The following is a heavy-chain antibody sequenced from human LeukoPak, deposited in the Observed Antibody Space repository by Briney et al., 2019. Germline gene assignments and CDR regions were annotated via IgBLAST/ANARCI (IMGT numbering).Heavy chain of an antibody. J-gene: IGHJ4*02. V-gene: IGHV4-34*01. D-gene: IGHD3-22*01. CDR2: INHSGST. CDR1: GGSFSGYF. Sequence: SETLSLTCAVYGGSFSGYFWSWIRQPPGKGLEWIGEINHSGSTNYNPSLKSRVTISVDKSKNQFSLNLSSVTAADTAVYYCARDRRYYDSSAYIRGFDYWGQGTLVTVSS. CDR3: ARDRRYYDSSAYIRGFDY.